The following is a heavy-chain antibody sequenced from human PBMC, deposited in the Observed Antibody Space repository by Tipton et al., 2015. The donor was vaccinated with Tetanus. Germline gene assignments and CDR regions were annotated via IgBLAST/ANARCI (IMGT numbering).Heavy chain of an antibody. Sequence: TLSLTCTVSGGSVSNSDYYWGWIRQSPGKGLEWIGSIWYDGSAYYNPSLKSRVTISVDTSKNQFSLKVRSVTAADTAVYACARHAVQGAPRWFDPWGQGTQVTVSS. CDR2: IWYDGSA. D-gene: IGHD1-26*01. J-gene: IGHJ5*02. V-gene: IGHV4-39*01. CDR1: GGSVSNSDYY. CDR3: ARHAVQGAPRWFDP.